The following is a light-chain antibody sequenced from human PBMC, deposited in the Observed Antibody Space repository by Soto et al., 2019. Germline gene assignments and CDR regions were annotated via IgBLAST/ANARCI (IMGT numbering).Light chain of an antibody. V-gene: IGKV3-20*01. CDR1: QTVSRN. J-gene: IGKJ5*01. Sequence: TQSPATLSVSPGERATLSCRASQTVSRNLAWYQQRPGQAPRLLIYDISNRATGVPDRFSGTGSGTDFTLTISRLEPEDFAVYYCQHFGDSPITFGQGTRLEI. CDR2: DIS. CDR3: QHFGDSPIT.